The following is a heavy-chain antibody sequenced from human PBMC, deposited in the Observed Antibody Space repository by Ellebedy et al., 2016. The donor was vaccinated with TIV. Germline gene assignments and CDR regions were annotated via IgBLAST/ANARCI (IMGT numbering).Heavy chain of an antibody. J-gene: IGHJ4*02. D-gene: IGHD3-16*01. CDR3: ARDVIMITFGGSPDY. CDR2: ISAYNGNT. Sequence: AASVKVSCKASGYTFSSYGISWVRQAPGQGLEWMGWISAYNGNTNYAQILQGRVTMTTDTSTSTAYMELRSLGSDDTAVYYCARDVIMITFGGSPDYWGQGTLVTVSS. V-gene: IGHV1-18*01. CDR1: GYTFSSYG.